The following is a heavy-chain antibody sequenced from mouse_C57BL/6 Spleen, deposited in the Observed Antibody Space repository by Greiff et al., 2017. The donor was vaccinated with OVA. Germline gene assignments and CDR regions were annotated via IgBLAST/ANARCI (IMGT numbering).Heavy chain of an antibody. D-gene: IGHD2-5*01. CDR1: GYTFTDYE. J-gene: IGHJ4*01. V-gene: IGHV1-15*01. CDR2: IDPETGGT. CDR3: TRWDYSNSNAMDY. Sequence: QVQLKESGAELVRPGASVTLSCKASGYTFTDYEMHWVKQTPVHGLEWIGAIDPETGGTAYNQKFKGKAILTADKSSSTAYMELRSLTSEDSAVYYCTRWDYSNSNAMDYWGQGTSVTVSS.